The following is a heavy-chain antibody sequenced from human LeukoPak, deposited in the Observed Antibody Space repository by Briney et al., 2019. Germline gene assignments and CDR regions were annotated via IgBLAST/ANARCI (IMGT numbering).Heavy chain of an antibody. CDR2: IYYSGST. CDR3: ARASGGYIEASFDY. Sequence: SETLSLTCTVPGGSISSYYWSWIRQPPGKGLEWIGYIYYSGSTNYNPSLKSRVTISVDTSKNQFSLKLSSVTAADTAVYYCARASGGYIEASFDYWGQGTLVTVSS. J-gene: IGHJ4*02. CDR1: GGSISSYY. V-gene: IGHV4-59*01. D-gene: IGHD6-19*01.